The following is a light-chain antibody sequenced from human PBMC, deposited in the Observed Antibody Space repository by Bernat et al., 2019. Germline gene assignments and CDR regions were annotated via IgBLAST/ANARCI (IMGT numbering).Light chain of an antibody. CDR3: QAWDSSAGV. CDR2: RDD. CDR1: KLGSKY. V-gene: IGLV3-1*01. Sequence: SYELTQPPSVSVSPGQTASNTCSGDKLGSKYTCWYQQKPGQSPVVVIYRDDKRPSGIPERFSGSHSGNTATLTISGAQAMDEADYNCQAWDSSAGVFGGGTKLTVL. J-gene: IGLJ3*02.